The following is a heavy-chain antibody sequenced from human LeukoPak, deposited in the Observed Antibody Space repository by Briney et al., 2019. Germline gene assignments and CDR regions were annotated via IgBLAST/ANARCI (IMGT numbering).Heavy chain of an antibody. V-gene: IGHV4-39*02. CDR2: IYYSGST. CDR1: GGSISSSSYY. CDR3: ARDLVVPAAISWFDP. D-gene: IGHD2-2*02. J-gene: IGHJ5*02. Sequence: PSETLSLTCTVSGGSISSSSYYWGWIRQPPGKGLEWIGSIYYSGSTYYNPSLKSRVTISVDTSKNQFSLKLSSVTAADTAVYYCARDLVVPAAISWFDPWGQGTLVTVSS.